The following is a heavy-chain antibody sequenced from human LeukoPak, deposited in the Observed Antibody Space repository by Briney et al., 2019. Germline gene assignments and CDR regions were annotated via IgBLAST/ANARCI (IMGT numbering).Heavy chain of an antibody. V-gene: IGHV3-30-3*01. CDR2: ISYDGSNK. CDR3: ARDGSSGWTFDY. J-gene: IGHJ4*02. Sequence: GGSLRLSCVASGFTFSSYAMHWVRQAPGKGLEWVAVISYDGSNKYYADSVKGRFTISRDNSKNTLYLQMNSLRAEDTAVYYCARDGSSGWTFDYWGQGTLVTVSS. CDR1: GFTFSSYA. D-gene: IGHD6-19*01.